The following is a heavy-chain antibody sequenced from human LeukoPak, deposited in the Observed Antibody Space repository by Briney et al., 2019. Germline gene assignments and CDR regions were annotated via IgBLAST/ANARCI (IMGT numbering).Heavy chain of an antibody. V-gene: IGHV3-48*02. CDR2: ISGSGSVS. D-gene: IGHD3-10*01. CDR3: ARDGGFGFLAAFDI. CDR1: GFTLCSYS. J-gene: IGHJ3*02. Sequence: GGALRVSSAASGFTLCSYSVNWVPPAPGKGLGWVSYISGSGSVSYYEDSVKGRFTISRDNAKNSLYLQMNSLRDEDTALDYCARDGGFGFLAAFDIWGQGTMVTVSS.